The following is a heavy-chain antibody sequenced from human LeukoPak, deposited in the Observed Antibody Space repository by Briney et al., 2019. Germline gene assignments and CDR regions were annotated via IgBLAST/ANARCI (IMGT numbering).Heavy chain of an antibody. V-gene: IGHV1-8*01. CDR1: GYTFTSYD. Sequence: ASMKVSCKASGYTFTSYDINWVRQATGQGLEWMGWMNPNSGNTGYAQKFLGRVTMTRNTSISTAYMELSSLRSEDTAVYYCARGRGSSWSKLFQHWGQGTLVTVSS. CDR2: MNPNSGNT. J-gene: IGHJ1*01. CDR3: ARGRGSSWSKLFQH. D-gene: IGHD6-13*01.